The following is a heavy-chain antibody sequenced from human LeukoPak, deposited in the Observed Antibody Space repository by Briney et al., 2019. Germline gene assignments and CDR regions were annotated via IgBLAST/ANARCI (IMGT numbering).Heavy chain of an antibody. CDR2: IYYSGST. CDR1: GGSISSYY. CDR3: ARESHYFDY. V-gene: IGHV4-59*01. Sequence: SETLSLTCTDSGGSISSYYWSWIRQPPGKGLEWIGYIYYSGSTNYNPSLKSRVTISVDTSKNQFSLKLSSVTAADTAVYYCARESHYFDYWGQGTLVTVSS. J-gene: IGHJ4*02.